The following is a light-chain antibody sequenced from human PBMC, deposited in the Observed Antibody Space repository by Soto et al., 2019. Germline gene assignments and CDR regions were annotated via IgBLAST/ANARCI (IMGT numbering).Light chain of an antibody. CDR3: QHYNSYPYT. Sequence: DIQMTQSPSTLSASVGDRVTITCRASQSISRWLAWHQQKPGKAPKLLIYDASSLQSGVPSRFSGSGSGTEFTLTISSLQPDDFASYYCQHYNSYPYTFGQGTKLEIK. J-gene: IGKJ2*01. CDR1: QSISRW. V-gene: IGKV1-5*01. CDR2: DAS.